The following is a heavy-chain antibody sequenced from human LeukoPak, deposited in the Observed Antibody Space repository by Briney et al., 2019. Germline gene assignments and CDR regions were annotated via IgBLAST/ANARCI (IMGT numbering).Heavy chain of an antibody. J-gene: IGHJ4*02. V-gene: IGHV1-18*01. Sequence: GASVKVSCKTSGYTFLDYGISWLRQAPGQGPEWMGWVGPYNGKTQYSQKLQGRITLTTDTLTNTAFMELTSLSPDDTAIYYCTRDFSAKMATITDIWGQGTLVAVSS. CDR1: GYTFLDYG. CDR3: TRDFSAKMATITDI. D-gene: IGHD5-24*01. CDR2: VGPYNGKT.